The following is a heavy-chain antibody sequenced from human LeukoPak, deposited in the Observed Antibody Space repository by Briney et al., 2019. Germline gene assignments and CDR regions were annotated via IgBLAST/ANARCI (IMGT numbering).Heavy chain of an antibody. V-gene: IGHV3-21*01. CDR2: ISSSSSYI. Sequence: AGGSLRLSCAASGFTFSSYSMNWVRQAPGKGLEWVSSISSSSSYIYYADSVKGRFTIYRDDARNSLSLQMNSLRAEDTAVYYCAGSFGDVKMFWGQGTLITVSS. CDR1: GFTFSSYS. CDR3: AGSFGDVKMF. D-gene: IGHD3-10*01. J-gene: IGHJ4*01.